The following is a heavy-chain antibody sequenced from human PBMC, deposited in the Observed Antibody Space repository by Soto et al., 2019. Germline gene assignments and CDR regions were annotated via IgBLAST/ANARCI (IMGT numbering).Heavy chain of an antibody. CDR2: IIPIFGTA. CDR3: ARVAAAGPYYYCGMDV. Sequence: WASVKVSCKASGGTFSSYAISWVRQAPGQGLEWMGGIIPIFGTANYAQKFQGRVTITADESTSTAYMELSSLRSEDTAVYYCARVAAAGPYYYCGMDVWGQGTTVTVSS. J-gene: IGHJ6*02. D-gene: IGHD6-13*01. V-gene: IGHV1-69*13. CDR1: GGTFSSYA.